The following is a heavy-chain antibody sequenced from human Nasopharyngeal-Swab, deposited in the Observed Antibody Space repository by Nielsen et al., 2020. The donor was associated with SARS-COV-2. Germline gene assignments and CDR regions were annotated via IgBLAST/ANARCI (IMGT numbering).Heavy chain of an antibody. V-gene: IGHV3-33*01. CDR3: ARGGSWFDS. Sequence: LSLTCAASGFTFSSYGMHWVRQAPGKGLEWVAVIWYDGSNKYYADSVKGRFTISRDNAKNSLYLQMNSLRGDDTAIYYCARGGSWFDSWGPGTLVTVSS. D-gene: IGHD1-26*01. J-gene: IGHJ5*01. CDR2: IWYDGSNK. CDR1: GFTFSSYG.